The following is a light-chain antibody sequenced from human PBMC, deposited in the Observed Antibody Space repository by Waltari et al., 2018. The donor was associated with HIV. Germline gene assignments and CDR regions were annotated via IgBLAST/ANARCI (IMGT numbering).Light chain of an antibody. Sequence: SYVLTQAPSVSVAPGPTATISCGNIGRNSVTWYRQKPGRAPLLVVLDDVYRSSAIPARFSGARSGGRATLTISGVEAGDEADYYCQVWDRGYKEAVFGGGT. J-gene: IGLJ2*01. CDR3: QVWDRGYKEAV. CDR2: DDV. V-gene: IGLV3-21*02. CDR1: NIGRNS.